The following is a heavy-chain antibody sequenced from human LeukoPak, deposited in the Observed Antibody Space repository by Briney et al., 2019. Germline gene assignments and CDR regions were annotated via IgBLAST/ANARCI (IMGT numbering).Heavy chain of an antibody. J-gene: IGHJ6*02. CDR3: ARRRTGTHYYYYGMDV. CDR1: GDSVSSNSAA. Sequence: SQTLSLTCAISGDSVSSNSAAWNWIRQSPSIGLEWLGRTYYRSKWYNDYAVSVKSRITINPDTSKNQFSLQLNSVTPEDTAVYYCARRRTGTHYYYYGMDVWGQGTTVTVSS. V-gene: IGHV6-1*01. CDR2: TYYRSKWYN. D-gene: IGHD1-1*01.